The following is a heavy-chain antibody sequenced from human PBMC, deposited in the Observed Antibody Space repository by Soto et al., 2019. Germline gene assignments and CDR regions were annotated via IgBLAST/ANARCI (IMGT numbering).Heavy chain of an antibody. Sequence: SETLSLTCAVYGGSFSGYYWSWIRQPPGKGLEWIGYMYNTGSTIYNPSLKSRVTISVDTSKNQFSLKLNSVTAADTAVYYCARDLWGYCGADCYPLDVWGQGTTVS. J-gene: IGHJ6*02. D-gene: IGHD2-21*02. CDR2: MYNTGST. CDR1: GGSFSGYY. CDR3: ARDLWGYCGADCYPLDV. V-gene: IGHV4-59*01.